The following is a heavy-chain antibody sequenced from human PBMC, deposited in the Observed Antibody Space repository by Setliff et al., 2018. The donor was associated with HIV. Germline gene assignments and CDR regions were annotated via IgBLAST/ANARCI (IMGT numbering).Heavy chain of an antibody. V-gene: IGHV3-66*02. J-gene: IGHJ5*02. Sequence: GGSLRLSCAASGFTVSTYYMSWVRQAPGKGLEWVSTIYSGGSTYHADSVKGRFTLPRDTSKNTLFLQMNSLRPEDAAVYYCARVRLYKSALDPWGQGTLVTVSS. CDR2: IYSGGST. D-gene: IGHD3-10*01. CDR3: ARVRLYKSALDP. CDR1: GFTVSTYY.